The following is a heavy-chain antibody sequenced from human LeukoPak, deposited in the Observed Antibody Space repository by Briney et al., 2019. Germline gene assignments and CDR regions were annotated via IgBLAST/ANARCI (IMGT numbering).Heavy chain of an antibody. CDR1: GFTFSSYA. CDR3: AKRGVDGSRNYYDY. V-gene: IGHV3-23*01. J-gene: IGHJ4*02. CDR2: ISDSGGIT. Sequence: PGGSLRLSCTASGFTFSSYAMTWVRQAPGKGLEWVSAISDSGGITYHADSVQGRFTMSRDNSKNTLYLQMNSLSAEDTAVYYCAKRGVDGSRNYYDYWGQGTLATVSS. D-gene: IGHD3-10*01.